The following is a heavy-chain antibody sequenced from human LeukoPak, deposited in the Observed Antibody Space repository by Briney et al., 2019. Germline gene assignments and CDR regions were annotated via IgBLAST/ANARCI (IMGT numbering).Heavy chain of an antibody. Sequence: SETLSLTCAVYGGSFSGYYWGWIRQPPGKGLEWIGSIHHSGRTYYNPSLKSRVTISVDTSKNQFSLKLSSVTAADTAVYYCARDHLANLASRLFDPWGQGTLATVSS. CDR1: GGSFSGYY. CDR2: IHHSGRT. CDR3: ARDHLANLASRLFDP. J-gene: IGHJ5*02. D-gene: IGHD3-3*01. V-gene: IGHV4-38-2*02.